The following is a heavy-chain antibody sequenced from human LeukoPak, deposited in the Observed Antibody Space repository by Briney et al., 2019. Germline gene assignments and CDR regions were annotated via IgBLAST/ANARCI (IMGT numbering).Heavy chain of an antibody. J-gene: IGHJ2*01. D-gene: IGHD1-26*01. CDR1: GYTFTSYG. CDR2: ISAYNGNT. Sequence: ASVKVSCKSSGYTFTSYGISWVRQAPGQGLEWMGCISAYNGNTNYAQKLQGRVTMTTDTSTSTAYMELRSLRSDDTAVYYCARAVVHRIVGATGYFDLWGRGTLVTVSS. V-gene: IGHV1-18*01. CDR3: ARAVVHRIVGATGYFDL.